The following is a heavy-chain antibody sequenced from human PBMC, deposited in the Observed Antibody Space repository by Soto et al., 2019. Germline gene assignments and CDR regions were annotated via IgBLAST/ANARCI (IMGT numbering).Heavy chain of an antibody. CDR2: INHSGST. CDR1: GGSFSGYY. CDR3: ARALSGSYYTDY. J-gene: IGHJ4*02. D-gene: IGHD1-26*01. Sequence: QVQLQQWGAGLLKHSETLSLTCAVYGGSFSGYYSSWIRQPPGKGLEWIGEINHSGSTNYNPSLKSRVTISVDTSKNQFSLKLSSVTAADTAVYYCARALSGSYYTDYWGQGTLVTVSS. V-gene: IGHV4-34*01.